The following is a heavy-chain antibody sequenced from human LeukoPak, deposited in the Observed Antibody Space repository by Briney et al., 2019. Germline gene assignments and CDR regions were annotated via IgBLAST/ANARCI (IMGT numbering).Heavy chain of an antibody. D-gene: IGHD3-22*01. J-gene: IGHJ4*02. CDR1: GYTFTSYD. Sequence: ASVKVSCKASGYTFTSYDINWVRQATGQGLEWMGWINPNSGGTNYAQKFQGRVTMTRDTSISTAYMELSRLRSDDTAVYYCARAGSSGYWYFDYWGQGTLVTVSS. CDR2: INPNSGGT. V-gene: IGHV1-2*02. CDR3: ARAGSSGYWYFDY.